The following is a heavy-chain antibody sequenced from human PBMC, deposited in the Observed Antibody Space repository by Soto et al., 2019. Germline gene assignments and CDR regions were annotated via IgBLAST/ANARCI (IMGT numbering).Heavy chain of an antibody. V-gene: IGHV4-30-4*01. CDR3: ARDPYQDYCYSYYYYALDA. CDR2: IYYIAGP. CDR1: GDSVSNGDYS. J-gene: IGHJ6*02. D-gene: IGHD4-17*01. Sequence: PSETLSLTCSVSGDSVSNGDYSWSWIRQPPGNGLEWIGYIYYIAGPYYNPSLQSRVTISMDTSKNQVSLNLTSVTAADTAVYFCARDPYQDYCYSYYYYALDAWGPGLTVTVS.